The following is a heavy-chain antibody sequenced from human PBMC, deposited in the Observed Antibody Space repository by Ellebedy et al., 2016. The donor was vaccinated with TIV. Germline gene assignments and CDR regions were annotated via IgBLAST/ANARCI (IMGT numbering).Heavy chain of an antibody. J-gene: IGHJ4*02. D-gene: IGHD5-12*01. Sequence: ASVKVSXXASGYDFTMYGITWVRQAPGQGLEWMAWISGYNGNTIYAQKFQGRVTLTRDTSTNTAYMDLRNLRSDDTAVYYCARDDGSGYDFDYWGQGTLVTVSS. CDR2: ISGYNGNT. CDR1: GYDFTMYG. V-gene: IGHV1-18*01. CDR3: ARDDGSGYDFDY.